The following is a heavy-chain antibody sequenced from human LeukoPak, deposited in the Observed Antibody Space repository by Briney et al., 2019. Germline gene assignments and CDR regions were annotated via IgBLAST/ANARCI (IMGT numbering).Heavy chain of an antibody. V-gene: IGHV1-69*04. CDR3: AREAYYGSGTKTPKYYFDY. CDR2: IIPILGIA. CDR1: GGTFSSYA. D-gene: IGHD3-10*01. J-gene: IGHJ4*02. Sequence: SVKVSCKASGGTFSSYAISWVRQAPGQGLEWMGRIIPILGIANYVQKFQGRVTITADNPTRTAYMELSSLRSEDTAVYYCAREAYYGSGTKTPKYYFDYWGQGTLVTVSS.